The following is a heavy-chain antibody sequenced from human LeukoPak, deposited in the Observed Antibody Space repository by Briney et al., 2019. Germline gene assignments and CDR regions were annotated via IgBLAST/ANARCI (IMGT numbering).Heavy chain of an antibody. CDR2: TYCRSKWYN. CDR1: GDSVSSNSAT. CDR3: AGSHSSTWYPDC. V-gene: IGHV6-1*01. D-gene: IGHD6-13*01. Sequence: SQTLSLTCAICGDSVSSNSATWNWIRKSPSRGLEWLGRTYCRSKWYNEYAASVKSRTTINPDTSKNQFSLHLNSVTPEDTAVYYCAGSHSSTWYPDCWGQGTLVTVSS. J-gene: IGHJ4*02.